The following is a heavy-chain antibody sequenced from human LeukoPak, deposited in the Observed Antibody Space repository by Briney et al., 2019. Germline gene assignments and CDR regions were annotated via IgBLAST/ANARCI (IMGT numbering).Heavy chain of an antibody. Sequence: PSGTLSLTCAVSGDSISNIYWWSWVRQAPAKGLKWIGEIYHSGSTNYNPSLKNRLTMSVDKSNNQFSLNLMSVTAADTAVYFCAISRYYYMDVWGTGTTVTVSS. V-gene: IGHV4-4*02. CDR1: GDSISNIYW. CDR3: AISRYYYMDV. CDR2: IYHSGST. J-gene: IGHJ6*03.